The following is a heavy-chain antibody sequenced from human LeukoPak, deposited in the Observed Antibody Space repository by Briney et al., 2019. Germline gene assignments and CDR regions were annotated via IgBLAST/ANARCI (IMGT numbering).Heavy chain of an antibody. CDR3: ARGSIAVATDLRLDY. D-gene: IGHD6-19*01. J-gene: IGHJ4*02. Sequence: SETLSLTCAVYGGSFSGYYWSWIRQPPGKGLEWIGGINHSGSTNYNPSLKSRVTISVDTSKNQFSLKLSSVTAADTAVYYCARGSIAVATDLRLDYWGQGTLVTVSS. CDR2: INHSGST. CDR1: GGSFSGYY. V-gene: IGHV4-34*01.